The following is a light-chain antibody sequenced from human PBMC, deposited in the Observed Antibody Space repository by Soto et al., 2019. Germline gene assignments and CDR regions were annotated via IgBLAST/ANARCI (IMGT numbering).Light chain of an antibody. CDR3: QQSYSTPYT. CDR1: QSVFSS. J-gene: IGKJ2*01. CDR2: GAA. Sequence: EIVMTQSPATLSVSPGERATLSCRASQSVFSSLAWYQQKPGQAPRLLIYGAATRATGIPGRFSGSGSGTEFTLTISSLQSEDFATYYCQQSYSTPYTFGQGTKLEIK. V-gene: IGKV3-15*01.